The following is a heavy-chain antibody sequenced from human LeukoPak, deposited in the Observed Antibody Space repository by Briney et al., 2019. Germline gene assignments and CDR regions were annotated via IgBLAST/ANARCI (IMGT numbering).Heavy chain of an antibody. Sequence: GESLKISCKGSGYSFTSYWIGWVRQMPGKGLEWMGIIYPGDSDTRYSPSFQGQVTISADKSISTAYLQWSSLKASDTAMYYCARLRYYWNLRFRNWFDPWGQGTLVTVSS. CDR2: IYPGDSDT. CDR1: GYSFTSYW. V-gene: IGHV5-51*01. J-gene: IGHJ5*02. D-gene: IGHD1-7*01. CDR3: ARLRYYWNLRFRNWFDP.